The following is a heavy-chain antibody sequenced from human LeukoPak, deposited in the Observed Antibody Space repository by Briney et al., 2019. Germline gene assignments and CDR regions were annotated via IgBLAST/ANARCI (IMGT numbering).Heavy chain of an antibody. CDR1: XYTFTGYY. CDR3: ARGGPIFCSGGSCYSPGDYYYGMDV. J-gene: IGHJ6*02. V-gene: IGHV1-2*06. CDR2: INPNSGGT. D-gene: IGHD2-15*01. Sequence: SVXXSXKASXYTFTGYYMHWVRQAPGQGLEWMGRINPNSGGTNYAQKFQGRVTMTRDTSISTAYMELSRLRSDDTAVYYCARGGPIFCSGGSCYSPGDYYYGMDVWGQGTTVTVSS.